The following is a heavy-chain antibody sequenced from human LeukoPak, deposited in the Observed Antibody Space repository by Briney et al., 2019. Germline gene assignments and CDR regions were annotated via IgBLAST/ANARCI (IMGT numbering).Heavy chain of an antibody. CDR3: ARGRGFGAGTANPHYYYYMDV. CDR1: GGTFSSYA. V-gene: IGHV1-69*11. Sequence: SVKVSCKASGGTFSSYAISWVRQAPGQGLEWMGRIIPILGTANYAQKFQGKVTITTDESTSTAYMELSSLRSEDTAVYYCARGRGFGAGTANPHYYYYMDVWGKGTTVTVSS. J-gene: IGHJ6*03. CDR2: IIPILGTA. D-gene: IGHD6-19*01.